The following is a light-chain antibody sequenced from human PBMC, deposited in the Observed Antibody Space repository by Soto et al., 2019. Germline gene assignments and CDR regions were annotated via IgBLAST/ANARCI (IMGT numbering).Light chain of an antibody. J-gene: IGKJ1*01. V-gene: IGKV3-15*01. Sequence: EIVMTQSPATLSVSPGERATLSCRASQGVSSNLAWYQQKPGQAPRLLIYGSSTRATGIPASLSGSGSGTEFSLTISSLQSEDCAVYYCQQYNNWPGTFGQGTKVEIK. CDR3: QQYNNWPGT. CDR2: GSS. CDR1: QGVSSN.